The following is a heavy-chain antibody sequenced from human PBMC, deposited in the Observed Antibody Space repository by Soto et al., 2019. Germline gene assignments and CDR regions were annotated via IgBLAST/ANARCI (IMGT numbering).Heavy chain of an antibody. CDR3: TTDLQLVEYYYYYMDV. CDR2: IKSKTDGGTT. CDR1: GFTFSNAW. Sequence: EVQLVESGGGLVKPGGSLRLSSAASGFTFSNAWMSWVRQAPGKGLEWVGRIKSKTDGGTTDYAAPVKGRFTISRDDSKNTLYLQMNSLKTEDTAVYYCTTDLQLVEYYYYYMDVWGKGTTVTVSS. J-gene: IGHJ6*03. V-gene: IGHV3-15*01.